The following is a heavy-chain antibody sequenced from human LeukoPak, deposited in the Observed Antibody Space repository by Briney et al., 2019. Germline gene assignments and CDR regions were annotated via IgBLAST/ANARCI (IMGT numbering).Heavy chain of an antibody. J-gene: IGHJ4*02. CDR2: ITASGGNT. Sequence: GGSLRLSCAASGFTISSYAMGWVRQAPGKGLEWVSAITASGGNTYYADSVKGRFTISRDNSKNTLYLQVNSLRAEDTAVYYCAKGNGYSYGRYYFDYWGQGTLVTVSS. D-gene: IGHD5-18*01. V-gene: IGHV3-23*01. CDR3: AKGNGYSYGRYYFDY. CDR1: GFTISSYA.